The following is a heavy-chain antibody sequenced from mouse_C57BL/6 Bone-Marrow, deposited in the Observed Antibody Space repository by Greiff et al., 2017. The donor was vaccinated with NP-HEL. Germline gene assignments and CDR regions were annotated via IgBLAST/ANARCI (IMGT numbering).Heavy chain of an antibody. V-gene: IGHV1-69*01. CDR2: IDPSDSYT. D-gene: IGHD2-3*01. CDR1: GYTFTSYW. CDR3: ARGGYWLDY. J-gene: IGHJ2*01. Sequence: QVQLQQPGAELVMPGASVKLSCKASGYTFTSYWMHWVKQRPGQGLEWIGEIDPSDSYTNYNQKFKGKSTVTVDKSSSTAYMQLSSLTSEDSAVYYCARGGYWLDYWGQGTTLTVSS.